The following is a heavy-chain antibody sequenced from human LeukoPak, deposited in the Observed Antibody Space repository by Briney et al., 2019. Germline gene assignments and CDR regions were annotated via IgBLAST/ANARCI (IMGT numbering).Heavy chain of an antibody. Sequence: GGSLRLSCAASGLTVSSNYMSWVRQAPGKGLEWVSVIYSGDSTAYADSVKGRFTISRDNSKNTLYLQMNSLRAEDTAVYYCARDYSHYFDYWGQGTLVAVSS. CDR2: IYSGDST. V-gene: IGHV3-53*01. J-gene: IGHJ4*02. CDR1: GLTVSSNY. D-gene: IGHD2-15*01. CDR3: ARDYSHYFDY.